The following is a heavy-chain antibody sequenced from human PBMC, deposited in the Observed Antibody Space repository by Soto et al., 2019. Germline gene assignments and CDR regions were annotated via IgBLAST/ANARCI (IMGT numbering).Heavy chain of an antibody. Sequence: SVKVSCKASGGTFSSYAISWVRQAPGQGLEWMGGIIPIFGTANYAQKFQGRVTITTDKSTSTAYMELSSLRSEDTAVYYCARVNGSSSWYDYYYGMDVWGQGTTVTVSS. CDR3: ARVNGSSSWYDYYYGMDV. CDR2: IIPIFGTA. J-gene: IGHJ6*02. CDR1: GGTFSSYA. D-gene: IGHD6-13*01. V-gene: IGHV1-69*05.